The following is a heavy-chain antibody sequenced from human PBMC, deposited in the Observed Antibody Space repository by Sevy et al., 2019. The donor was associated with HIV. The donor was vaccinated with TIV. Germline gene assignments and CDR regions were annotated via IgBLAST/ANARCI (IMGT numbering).Heavy chain of an antibody. V-gene: IGHV3-7*01. CDR1: GFTFSSYW. CDR3: ARGIYGSGSRLGLGY. Sequence: LSCAASGFTFSSYWMTWVRQAPGKGLEWVANMRQDGSEKYYVDSVKGRFTISRDNAKNSLYLQMNSLRAEDTAVYYCARGIYGSGSRLGLGYWGQGTLVTVSS. J-gene: IGHJ4*02. CDR2: MRQDGSEK. D-gene: IGHD3-10*01.